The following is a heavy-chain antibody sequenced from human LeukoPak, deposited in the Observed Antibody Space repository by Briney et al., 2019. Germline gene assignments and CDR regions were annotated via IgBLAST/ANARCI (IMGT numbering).Heavy chain of an antibody. Sequence: GGSLRLSCAASGFTFSKVWMSWVRQAPGKGLEWVRRIKSKTDRGTIDYAAPVKGRFTISREDSKDTLFLQMNSLKTEDTTVYYCTTDLSELDDSGYYAKYFHHWGQGTLVSVSS. CDR2: IKSKTDRGTI. D-gene: IGHD3-22*01. V-gene: IGHV3-15*01. CDR1: GFTFSKVW. CDR3: TTDLSELDDSGYYAKYFHH. J-gene: IGHJ1*01.